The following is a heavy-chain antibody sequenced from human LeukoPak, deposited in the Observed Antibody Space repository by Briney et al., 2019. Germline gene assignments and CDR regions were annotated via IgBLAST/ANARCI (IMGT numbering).Heavy chain of an antibody. D-gene: IGHD3-3*01. CDR1: GFTFSSYS. CDR2: ISSSSTI. V-gene: IGHV3-48*01. J-gene: IGHJ6*02. CDR3: ARDSRLYYDFWSGYGMDV. Sequence: PGGSLRLSCAASGFTFSSYSMNWVRRAPGKGLEWVSYISSSSTIYYADSVKGRFTISRDNAKNSLYLQMNSLRAEDTAVYYCARDSRLYYDFWSGYGMDVWGQGTTVTVSS.